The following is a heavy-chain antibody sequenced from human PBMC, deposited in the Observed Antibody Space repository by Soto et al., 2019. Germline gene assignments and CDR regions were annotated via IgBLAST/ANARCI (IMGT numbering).Heavy chain of an antibody. J-gene: IGHJ4*02. Sequence: SETLSLTCTVSGCSISSYYWSWIRQPPGKGLEWIGYIYYSGSTNYNPSLKSRVTISVDTSKNQFSLKLSSVTAADTAVYYCARGYSSSRSKTYYFDYWGQGTLVTV. V-gene: IGHV4-59*08. D-gene: IGHD6-13*01. CDR1: GCSISSYY. CDR2: IYYSGST. CDR3: ARGYSSSRSKTYYFDY.